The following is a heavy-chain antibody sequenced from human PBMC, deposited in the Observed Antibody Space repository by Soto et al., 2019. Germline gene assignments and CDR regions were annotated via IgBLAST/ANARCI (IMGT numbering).Heavy chain of an antibody. Sequence: LRLSCSASGFTFDDYAMSWVRQAPGNGLEWIGFIRSKSYGGTTAYAASLKGRFTISRDDSKSIAYLQMNSLKIEDTAVYFCTRVGGSSGYHDAYWGQGALVTVSS. CDR1: GFTFDDYA. CDR2: IRSKSYGGTT. V-gene: IGHV3-49*04. CDR3: TRVGGSSGYHDAY. D-gene: IGHD3-22*01. J-gene: IGHJ4*02.